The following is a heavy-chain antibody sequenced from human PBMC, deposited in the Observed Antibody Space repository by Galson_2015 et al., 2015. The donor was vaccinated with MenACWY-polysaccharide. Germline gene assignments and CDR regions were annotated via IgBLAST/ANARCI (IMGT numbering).Heavy chain of an antibody. V-gene: IGHV3-74*01. D-gene: IGHD4/OR15-4a*01. CDR3: ATNYYDGVGNAAIYGGIRWFDP. CDR1: GFTFSNYW. CDR2: IHGDGSRA. J-gene: IGHJ5*02. Sequence: SLRLSCAASGFTFSNYWMHWVRQAPGKGLVWVSRIHGDGSRASYADSVNGRFTISRDNAKNTLYLQMNRLTAEDTAVYYCATNYYDGVGNAAIYGGIRWFDPWGQGTLVTVSS.